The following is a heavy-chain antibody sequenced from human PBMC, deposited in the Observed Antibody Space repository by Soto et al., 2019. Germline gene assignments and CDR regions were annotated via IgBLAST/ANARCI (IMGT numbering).Heavy chain of an antibody. J-gene: IGHJ5*02. Sequence: EVQLVESGGGLVQPGRSLRLSCAASGLTFDDYAMHWVRQAPGKGLEWVSGISWNSGSIGYADSVKGRFTISRDNAKNSLYLQMNSLRAEDTALYYCANGLVRNYVVGLFDPWGQGTLVTDSS. D-gene: IGHD4-4*01. V-gene: IGHV3-9*01. CDR2: ISWNSGSI. CDR3: ANGLVRNYVVGLFDP. CDR1: GLTFDDYA.